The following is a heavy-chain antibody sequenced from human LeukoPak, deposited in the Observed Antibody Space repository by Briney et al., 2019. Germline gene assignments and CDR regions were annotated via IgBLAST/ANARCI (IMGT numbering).Heavy chain of an antibody. CDR1: GGTFSSYA. V-gene: IGHV1-69*04. Sequence: GASVKVSCKASGGTFSSYAISWVRQAPGQGLEWMGRIIPILGIANYAQKFQGRVTITADKSTSTAYMELSSLRSEDTAVYYCASRVNDILTGYYSSWFDPWGQGTLVTVSS. D-gene: IGHD3-9*01. CDR3: ASRVNDILTGYYSSWFDP. CDR2: IIPILGIA. J-gene: IGHJ5*02.